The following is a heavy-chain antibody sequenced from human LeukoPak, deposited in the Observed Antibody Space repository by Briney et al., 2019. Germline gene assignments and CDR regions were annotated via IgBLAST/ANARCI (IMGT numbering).Heavy chain of an antibody. CDR3: ARSGYCSSTSCHRVYYYYGMDV. Sequence: GGSLRLSCAASGFTFSDYYMSWIRQAPGKGLEWVSYISSSGSTIYYADSVKGRFTISRDNAKNSLYLQMNSLRAEDTAVYYCARSGYCSSTSCHRVYYYYGMDVWGQGTTVTVSS. J-gene: IGHJ6*02. CDR2: ISSSGSTI. V-gene: IGHV3-11*04. CDR1: GFTFSDYY. D-gene: IGHD2-2*01.